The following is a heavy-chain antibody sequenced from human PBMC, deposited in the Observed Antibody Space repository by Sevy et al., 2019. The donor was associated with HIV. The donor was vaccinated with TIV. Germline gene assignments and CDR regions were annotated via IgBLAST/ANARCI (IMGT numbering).Heavy chain of an antibody. J-gene: IGHJ6*02. CDR1: GFTFSSYW. Sequence: GGSLRLSCAASGFTFSSYWMHWVRQAPGKGLVWVSRINSDGSSTSYADSVKGRFTISRDNAKNTLYLQMNSLRVEDTAVYYCARDAALLPPYYDFWSGYRKLYYYYGMDVWGQGTTVTVSS. V-gene: IGHV3-74*01. D-gene: IGHD3-3*01. CDR2: INSDGSST. CDR3: ARDAALLPPYYDFWSGYRKLYYYYGMDV.